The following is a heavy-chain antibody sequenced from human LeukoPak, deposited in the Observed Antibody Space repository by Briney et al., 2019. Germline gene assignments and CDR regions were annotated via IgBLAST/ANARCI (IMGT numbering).Heavy chain of an antibody. J-gene: IGHJ1*01. Sequence: ASVKVSCKASGYTFTSYDINWVRQATGQGLEWMGWMNPNSGNTGYAQKFQGRVTITRNTSISTAYMELSSLRSEDTAVYYCARDPLTGIAVAGTQGNFQHWGQGTLVTVSS. CDR1: GYTFTSYD. CDR3: ARDPLTGIAVAGTQGNFQH. V-gene: IGHV1-8*03. D-gene: IGHD6-19*01. CDR2: MNPNSGNT.